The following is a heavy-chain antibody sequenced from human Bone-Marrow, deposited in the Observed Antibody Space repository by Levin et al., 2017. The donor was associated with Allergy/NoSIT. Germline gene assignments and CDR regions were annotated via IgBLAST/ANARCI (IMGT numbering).Heavy chain of an antibody. D-gene: IGHD5-24*01. V-gene: IGHV3-49*03. J-gene: IGHJ5*02. CDR2: IRSDVYGGTT. Sequence: FPFFSFFLGWFRQPPGKGLEWVGLIRSDVYGGTTEYAAAVKGRFFLSRDASTNTVYLQMNSLKSEDTGTYFCSREWQLFNWFDPWGPGTLVTVSS. CDR1: FPFFSFF. CDR3: SREWQLFNWFDP.